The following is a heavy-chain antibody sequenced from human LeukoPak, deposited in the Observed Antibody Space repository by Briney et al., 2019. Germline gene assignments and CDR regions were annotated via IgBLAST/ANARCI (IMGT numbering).Heavy chain of an antibody. V-gene: IGHV4-39*01. CDR1: GGSISSSSYY. J-gene: IGHJ4*02. CDR3: ARHFDY. CDR2: IYYSGST. Sequence: SETLSLTCSVSGGSISSSSYYWGWIRQPPGKGLEWIGSIYYSGSTYYNPSLKSRVTISVDTSKNQFSLKLSPVTAADTAVYYCARHFDYWGQGILVTVSS.